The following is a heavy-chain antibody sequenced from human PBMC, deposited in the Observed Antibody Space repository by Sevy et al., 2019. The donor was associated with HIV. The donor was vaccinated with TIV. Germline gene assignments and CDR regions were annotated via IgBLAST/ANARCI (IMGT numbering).Heavy chain of an antibody. CDR1: GFTVNDKY. V-gene: IGHV3-66*02. CDR3: VSLFLSYRSGWSYFDY. J-gene: IGHJ4*02. CDR2: IFSSGST. D-gene: IGHD6-19*01. Sequence: GGSLRLSCAISGFTVNDKYIIWVRQAPGKGLEWVSVIFSSGSTYYADSAKGRFTISRDNSKNTVDLQMNSVRAEDTAAYYCVSLFLSYRSGWSYFDYWGQGTLVTVSS.